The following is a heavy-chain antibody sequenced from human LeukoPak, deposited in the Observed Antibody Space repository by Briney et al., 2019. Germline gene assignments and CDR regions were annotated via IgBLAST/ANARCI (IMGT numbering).Heavy chain of an antibody. V-gene: IGHV4-39*07. J-gene: IGHJ4*02. CDR2: IYSSGST. D-gene: IGHD3-16*01. CDR3: ARDLGSRYYFDY. Sequence: SETLSLTCTVSGGSISSSGYYWGWIRQPPGKGLEWIGSIYSSGSTYYNPSLKSRVTISVDTSKNQFSLKLSSVTAADTAVYYCARDLGSRYYFDYWGQGTLVTVSS. CDR1: GGSISSSGYY.